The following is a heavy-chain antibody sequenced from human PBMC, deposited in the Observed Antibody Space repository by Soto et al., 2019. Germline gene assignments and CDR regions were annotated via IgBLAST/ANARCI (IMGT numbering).Heavy chain of an antibody. V-gene: IGHV1-69*06. J-gene: IGHJ4*02. CDR2: IIPIFGTA. CDR1: GGTFSSYA. CDR3: ARTRPSRDGYSIFDY. Sequence: SVKVSCKASGGTFSSYAISWVRQAPGQGLEWMGGIIPIFGTANYAQKFQGRVTITADKSTSTAYMELSSLRSEDTAVYYCARTRPSRDGYSIFDYWGQGTLVTVSS. D-gene: IGHD5-18*01.